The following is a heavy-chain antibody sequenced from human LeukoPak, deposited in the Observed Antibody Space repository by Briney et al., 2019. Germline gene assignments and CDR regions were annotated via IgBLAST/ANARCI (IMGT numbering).Heavy chain of an antibody. CDR3: ARVHSTSRQTDAFDI. V-gene: IGHV3-33*01. D-gene: IGHD6-13*01. CDR1: GFTFSSYV. CDR2: IWYDGSNE. Sequence: PGGSLRLSCAASGFTFSSYVMHWVRQAPGKGLEWVAVIWYDGSNEYYADSVKGRFTISRDNSKNTLYLQMNSLRAEDTAVYYCARVHSTSRQTDAFDIWGQGTMVTVSS. J-gene: IGHJ3*02.